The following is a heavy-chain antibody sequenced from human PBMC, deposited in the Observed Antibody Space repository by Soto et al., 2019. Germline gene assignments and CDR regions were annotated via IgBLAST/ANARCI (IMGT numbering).Heavy chain of an antibody. CDR1: GFTFSSYW. J-gene: IGHJ6*03. CDR3: ARDTYYYYYYYMDV. Sequence: SLRLSCAASGFTFSSYWMSWVRQAPGKGLEWVANIKQDGSEKYYVDSVKGRFTISRDNAKNSLYLQMNSLRAEDTAVYYCARDTYYYYYYYMDVWGKGTTVTVS. CDR2: IKQDGSEK. V-gene: IGHV3-7*01.